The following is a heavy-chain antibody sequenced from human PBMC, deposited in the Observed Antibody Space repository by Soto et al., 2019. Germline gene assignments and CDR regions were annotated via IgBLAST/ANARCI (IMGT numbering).Heavy chain of an antibody. CDR2: IWYDGSNK. CDR3: ASLLDCSSASCYKDDAFDI. Sequence: GGSLRLSCAASGFTFSSYGMHWVRQAPGKGLEWVAVIWYDGSNKYYADSVKGRFTISRDNSKNMLYLQMNSLIAEDTAVYYCASLLDCSSASCYKDDAFDIWGQGTMVTVSS. D-gene: IGHD2-2*02. V-gene: IGHV3-33*08. CDR1: GFTFSSYG. J-gene: IGHJ3*02.